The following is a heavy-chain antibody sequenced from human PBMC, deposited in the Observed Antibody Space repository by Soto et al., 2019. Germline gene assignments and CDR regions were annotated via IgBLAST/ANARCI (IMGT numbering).Heavy chain of an antibody. CDR2: IYYSGST. CDR3: ARDFLITIFGVVIDYYYYGMDV. D-gene: IGHD3-3*01. CDR1: GGSISSSSYY. V-gene: IGHV4-39*01. J-gene: IGHJ6*02. Sequence: LSLTCTVSGGSISSSSYYWGWIRQPPGKGLEWIGSIYYSGSTYYNPSLKSRVTISVDTSKNQFSLKLSTVTAADTAVYYCARDFLITIFGVVIDYYYYGMDVWGQGTTVTVSS.